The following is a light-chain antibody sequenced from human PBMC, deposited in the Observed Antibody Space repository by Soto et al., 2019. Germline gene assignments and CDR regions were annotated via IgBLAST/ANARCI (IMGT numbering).Light chain of an antibody. CDR2: DVT. V-gene: IGLV2-11*01. J-gene: IGLJ1*01. Sequence: QSALTQPRSVSGSPGQSVTISCTGTSSDVGRYTYVSWYQQHPGKAPQLIIRDVTERPSGVPDRFSGSKSGNTASLTISGLKAEDDAFYYCGPDAGAHIYVSGTGPKVPAL. CDR3: GPDAGAHIYV. CDR1: SSDVGRYTY.